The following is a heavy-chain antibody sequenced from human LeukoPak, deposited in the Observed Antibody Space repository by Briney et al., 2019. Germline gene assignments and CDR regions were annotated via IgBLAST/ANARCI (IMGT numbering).Heavy chain of an antibody. CDR2: ISYDGSNK. CDR3: AREPTLGVGSYFDY. Sequence: GGSLRLSCAASGFTFSSYAMHWVRQAPGKGLEWVAVISYDGSNKYYADSVKGRFTISRDNSKNTLYLQMNSLRAEDTAVYYCAREPTLGVGSYFDYWGQGTLVTVSS. V-gene: IGHV3-30-3*01. CDR1: GFTFSSYA. J-gene: IGHJ4*02. D-gene: IGHD3-16*01.